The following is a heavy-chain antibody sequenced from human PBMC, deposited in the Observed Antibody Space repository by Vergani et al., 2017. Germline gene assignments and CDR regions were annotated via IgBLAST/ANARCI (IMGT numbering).Heavy chain of an antibody. CDR3: AKVHYPYSSGWGDY. J-gene: IGHJ4*02. D-gene: IGHD6-19*01. V-gene: IGHV3-23*01. CDR2: ISGSGGST. CDR1: GFTFSSYA. Sequence: EVQLLESGGGSAQPGESLRLSCVASGFTFSSYAMSWVRQAPGKGLEWVSAISGSGGSTYYADSVKGRFTISRDNSKNTLYLQMNSLRAEDTAVYYCAKVHYPYSSGWGDYWGQGTLVTVSS.